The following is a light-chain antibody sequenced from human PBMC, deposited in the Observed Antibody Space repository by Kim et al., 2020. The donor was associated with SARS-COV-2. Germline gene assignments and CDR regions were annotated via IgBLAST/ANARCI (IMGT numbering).Light chain of an antibody. CDR1: NSDVGGYNY. CDR2: DVS. V-gene: IGLV2-14*04. J-gene: IGLJ1*01. CDR3: SSYASTGTV. Sequence: PGQSITNSCTGTNSDVGGYNYVSWYQQDPGKAPKLMIYDVSKRPSGVSDRFSGSKSGNTASLTISGLQAEDETDYYCSSYASTGTVFGTGTKVTVL.